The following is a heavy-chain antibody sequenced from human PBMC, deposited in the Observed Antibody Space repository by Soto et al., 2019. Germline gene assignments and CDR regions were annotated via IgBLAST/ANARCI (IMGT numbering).Heavy chain of an antibody. Sequence: PGGSLRLSCAASGFTFSTYAMSWVRQAPGKGLEWVSAISGSGSFTYYSDSVKGRFTISRDNSKNTLYLQMTSLRAEDTAIYYCATDSFRSGIAVAGNYWGQGTLVTVSS. J-gene: IGHJ4*02. CDR3: ATDSFRSGIAVAGNY. D-gene: IGHD6-19*01. CDR2: ISGSGSFT. V-gene: IGHV3-23*01. CDR1: GFTFSTYA.